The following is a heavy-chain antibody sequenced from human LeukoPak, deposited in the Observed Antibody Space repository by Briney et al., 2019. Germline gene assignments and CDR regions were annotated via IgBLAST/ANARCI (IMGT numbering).Heavy chain of an antibody. CDR2: SSTYNINT. D-gene: IGHD1-1*01. CDR1: GYTFTSYG. J-gene: IGHJ4*02. CDR3: ARESNWAYYFDY. Sequence: GALVKVSCKASGYTFTSYGISWVRQAPGQGLEWMGWSSTYNINTKFAQKLQGRVTMTTDTSTNTAYMELRDLRSDDTAVYYCARESNWAYYFDYWGQGTLV. V-gene: IGHV1-18*01.